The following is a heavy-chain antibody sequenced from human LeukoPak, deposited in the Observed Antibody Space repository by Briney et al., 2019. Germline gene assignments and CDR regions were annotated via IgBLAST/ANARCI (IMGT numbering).Heavy chain of an antibody. CDR1: GGSFSGYY. J-gene: IGHJ2*01. CDR3: ARVYYSSSYDYWYFDL. D-gene: IGHD6-13*01. V-gene: IGHV4-34*01. Sequence: SETLSLTCAVYGGSFSGYYWTWIRQPPGKGLEWIGEINHSGSTNYNPSLKSRVTISVDTSKNQFSLKLSSVTAADTAVYYCARVYYSSSYDYWYFDLWGRGTLVTVSS. CDR2: INHSGST.